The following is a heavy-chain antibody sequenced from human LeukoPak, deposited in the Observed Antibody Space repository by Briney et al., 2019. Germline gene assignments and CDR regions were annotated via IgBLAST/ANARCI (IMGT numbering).Heavy chain of an antibody. D-gene: IGHD6-13*01. J-gene: IGHJ4*02. CDR2: IYYSGST. CDR3: ARGIRWRSSWYVDY. V-gene: IGHV4-59*01. Sequence: SETLSLTCTVSGGSISSYYWSWIRQPPGKGLEWLGYIYYSGSTNYNPSLKSRVTISVDTSKNQFSLKLSSVTAADTAVYYCARGIRWRSSWYVDYWGQGTLVTVSS. CDR1: GGSISSYY.